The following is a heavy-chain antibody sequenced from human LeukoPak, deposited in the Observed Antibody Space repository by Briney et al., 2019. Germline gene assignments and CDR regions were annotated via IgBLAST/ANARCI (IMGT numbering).Heavy chain of an antibody. V-gene: IGHV3-48*03. D-gene: IGHD5-12*01. CDR1: TFTFSNYE. CDR3: ASGYDLPY. J-gene: IGHJ4*02. CDR2: ISCSGSTI. Sequence: GGSLRLSCAASTFTFSNYEMNWVRQAPGKGLEWISYISCSGSTIYYADSVKGRFTISRDNAKNSLYLQMNSLRAEDTAVYYCASGYDLPYWGQGTLVTVSS.